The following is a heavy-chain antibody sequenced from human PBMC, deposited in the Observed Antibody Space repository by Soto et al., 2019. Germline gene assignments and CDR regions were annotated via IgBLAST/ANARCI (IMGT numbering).Heavy chain of an antibody. J-gene: IGHJ5*02. CDR3: SRAAAVFVTIFGVVIPPTLFDP. D-gene: IGHD3-3*01. CDR1: GGTFSSYA. Sequence: SVKVSCKASGGTFSSYARSWVRQAPGQRHERIGEIIPIFGTANYAQKFQGRVTITADESTSTAYMVLRSLRSDDTAVYYCSRAAAVFVTIFGVVIPPTLFDPWGQGTLVTVSS. V-gene: IGHV1-69*13. CDR2: IIPIFGTA.